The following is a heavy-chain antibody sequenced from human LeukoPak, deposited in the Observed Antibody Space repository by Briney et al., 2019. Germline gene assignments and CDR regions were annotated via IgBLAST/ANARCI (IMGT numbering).Heavy chain of an antibody. CDR1: GGSISGYY. V-gene: IGHV4-4*07. CDR3: ARGLSASYDFNWFDS. CDR2: INTSGTT. Sequence: PSKTLSLTCTVSGGSISGYYWAWIRQPAGKGPEWMGRINTSGTTRYDPSLEGRVTMSVDTSKNQFSLKLTSVTAADTAVYYCARGLSASYDFNWFDSWGQGTLVTVSS. D-gene: IGHD2/OR15-2a*01. J-gene: IGHJ5*01.